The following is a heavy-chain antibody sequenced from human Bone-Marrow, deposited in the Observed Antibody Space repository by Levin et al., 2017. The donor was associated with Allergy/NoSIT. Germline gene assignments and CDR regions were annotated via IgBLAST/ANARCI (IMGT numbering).Heavy chain of an antibody. CDR1: GGSIKGYY. J-gene: IGHJ1*01. Sequence: SETLSLTCTVSGGSIKGYYWHWIRQPAGKGLEWIGRTRTSGFTNYSPSLRSRVTMSLDTSRNEISLRVNSVTAADTAVYYCARWDYTQTFIDHWGQGTLVTVSS. CDR3: ARWDYTQTFIDH. V-gene: IGHV4-4*07. D-gene: IGHD2-2*02. CDR2: TRTSGFT.